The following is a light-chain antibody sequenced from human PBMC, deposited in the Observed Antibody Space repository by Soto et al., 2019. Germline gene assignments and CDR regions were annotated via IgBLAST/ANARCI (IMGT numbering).Light chain of an antibody. CDR2: GAS. V-gene: IGKV3D-15*01. Sequence: EIVMTQSPATLSASPGEGATLSCRASQSVSSNLAWYQQKPGQAPRLLIYGASTRATGIPARFSGSGSGTEFTLTVSSLQSEDFGIYYCQQYNNWPPITFGQGTRLEIK. J-gene: IGKJ5*01. CDR1: QSVSSN. CDR3: QQYNNWPPIT.